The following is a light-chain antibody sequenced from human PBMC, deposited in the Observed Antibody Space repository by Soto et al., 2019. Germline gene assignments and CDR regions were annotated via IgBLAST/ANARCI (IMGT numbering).Light chain of an antibody. CDR1: QSISSW. CDR2: RAS. CDR3: HQYNSYLLT. V-gene: IGKV1-5*03. Sequence: DIQMTQSPSTLSASVGDRVTITCRASQSISSWLAWYQQKPGKAPKLLIYRASSLESGVPSRFSGSDSGTGFSLTISRLLPHDFATYYCHQYNSYLLTFGPGTTVDI. J-gene: IGKJ3*01.